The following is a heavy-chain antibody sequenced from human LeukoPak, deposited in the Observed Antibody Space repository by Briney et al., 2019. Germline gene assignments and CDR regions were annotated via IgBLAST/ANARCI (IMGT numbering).Heavy chain of an antibody. J-gene: IGHJ4*02. CDR1: GYTFTTYS. Sequence: ASVKVSCKASGYTFTTYSMNWVRQAPGQGLEWMGWIDTNTGNPTYAQGFTGRFVFSLDTSVSTAYLQISSLKAEDTAVYYCARVIAAASIDYWGQGTLVTVSS. D-gene: IGHD6-13*01. CDR2: IDTNTGNP. CDR3: ARVIAAASIDY. V-gene: IGHV7-4-1*02.